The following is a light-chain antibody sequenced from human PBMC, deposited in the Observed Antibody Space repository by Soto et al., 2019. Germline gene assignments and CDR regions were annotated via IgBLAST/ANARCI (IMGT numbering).Light chain of an antibody. V-gene: IGLV2-14*01. Sequence: QSALTQPASVSGSPGQSITISCTGTSGDVGGFNYVSWYQQYSGKAPKLMIYVVSSRPSGVSDRFSASKSGNTASLTISGLEAEDEADYYCSSFTSSTSLYVFGTGTKLTVL. J-gene: IGLJ1*01. CDR2: VVS. CDR1: SGDVGGFNY. CDR3: SSFTSSTSLYV.